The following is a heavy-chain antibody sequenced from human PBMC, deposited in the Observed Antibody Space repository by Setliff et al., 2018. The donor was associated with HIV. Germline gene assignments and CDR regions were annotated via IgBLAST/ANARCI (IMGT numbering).Heavy chain of an antibody. CDR1: GGSISSYY. CDR3: ARLSPLDWPFDY. V-gene: IGHV4-59*08. Sequence: SETLSLTCTVSGGSISSYYWSWIRQPPGKGLEWIGYIYYSGSTNYNPSLKSRVTISIDPSKDHFSLKLRSVTAAVTAVYYCARLSPLDWPFDYWGQGTLVTVSS. D-gene: IGHD3-9*01. J-gene: IGHJ4*02. CDR2: IYYSGST.